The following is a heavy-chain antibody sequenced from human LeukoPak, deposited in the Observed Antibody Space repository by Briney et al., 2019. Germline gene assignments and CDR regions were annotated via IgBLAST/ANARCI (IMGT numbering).Heavy chain of an antibody. Sequence: GGSLRLSCVASGFTFNNFAMSWVRQAPGKGLEWVSTLSGSGRGTNYADSVKGRFIISRDNSKKTLSLQMSSLRAEDTAVYYCARGLGYCSGGSCYSGAFDIWGQGTMVTVSS. J-gene: IGHJ3*02. V-gene: IGHV3-23*01. CDR1: GFTFNNFA. D-gene: IGHD2-15*01. CDR3: ARGLGYCSGGSCYSGAFDI. CDR2: LSGSGRGT.